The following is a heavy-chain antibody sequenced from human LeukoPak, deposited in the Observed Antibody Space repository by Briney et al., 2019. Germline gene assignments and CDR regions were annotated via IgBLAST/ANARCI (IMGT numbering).Heavy chain of an antibody. Sequence: GRSLRLSCAASGFTFDDYAMHWVRQAPGKGLEWVSGISWNSGSIGYADSVKGRFTISRDNAKNSLYLQMNSLRAEDTAVYYCARDRYYYDSSGYYYGVAFDIWGQGTMVTVSS. D-gene: IGHD3-22*01. V-gene: IGHV3-9*01. CDR2: ISWNSGSI. CDR1: GFTFDDYA. CDR3: ARDRYYYDSSGYYYGVAFDI. J-gene: IGHJ3*02.